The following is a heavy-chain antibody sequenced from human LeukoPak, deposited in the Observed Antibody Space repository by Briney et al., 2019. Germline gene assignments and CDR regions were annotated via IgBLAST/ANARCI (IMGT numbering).Heavy chain of an antibody. Sequence: GGSLRLPCAASGFTFNNYPMTWVRQAPGKGLEWVSAISDNGDDTKYAASVKGRFTISRDNSKNTLYLQMNSLRVEDTAIYYCGRDWKVDYWGQGTRVTVSS. CDR3: GRDWKVDY. V-gene: IGHV3-23*01. J-gene: IGHJ4*02. D-gene: IGHD1-1*01. CDR2: ISDNGDDT. CDR1: GFTFNNYP.